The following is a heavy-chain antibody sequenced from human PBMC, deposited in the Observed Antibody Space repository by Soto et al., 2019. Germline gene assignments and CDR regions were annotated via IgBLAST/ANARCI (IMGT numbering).Heavy chain of an antibody. D-gene: IGHD6-13*01. CDR1: GGTFSSYA. CDR3: AREWSSWLNWFDP. CDR2: IIPIFGTA. J-gene: IGHJ5*02. V-gene: IGHV1-69*13. Sequence: SVKVSCKASGGTFSSYAISWVRQAPGQGLEWMGGIIPIFGTASYAQKFQGRVTITADESTSTAYMELSSLRSEDTAVYYCAREWSSWLNWFDPWGQGTLVTVSS.